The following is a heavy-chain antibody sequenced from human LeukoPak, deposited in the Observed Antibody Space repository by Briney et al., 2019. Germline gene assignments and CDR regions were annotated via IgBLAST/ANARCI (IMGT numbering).Heavy chain of an antibody. D-gene: IGHD3-10*01. J-gene: IGHJ5*01. CDR3: ARQDGLWVGDLGGWFDF. CDR2: ISTTGST. CDR1: GPSIRRHY. Sequence: SETLSLTCTVYGPSIRRHYWSRLRQSAGLGLEWLGYISTTGSTTYNPSLEGRVTMSEDTSQNQLSLTLSSVTAADTAVYFCARQDGLWVGDLGGWFDFWGQGIQVTVSS. V-gene: IGHV4-4*09.